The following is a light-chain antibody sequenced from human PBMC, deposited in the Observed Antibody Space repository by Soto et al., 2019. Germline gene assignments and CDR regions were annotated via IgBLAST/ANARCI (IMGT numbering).Light chain of an antibody. V-gene: IGLV2-8*01. J-gene: IGLJ3*02. CDR3: SSYAGSKNFGV. Sequence: QSALTQPPSAAGSPGQSVAISCTGTSSDVGAYDYVSWYQQHPGKAPKLLIYEVSKRPSGVPDRFSGSKSGNTASLTVSGLQADDEAHYYCSSYAGSKNFGVFGGGTQLTAL. CDR1: SSDVGAYDY. CDR2: EVS.